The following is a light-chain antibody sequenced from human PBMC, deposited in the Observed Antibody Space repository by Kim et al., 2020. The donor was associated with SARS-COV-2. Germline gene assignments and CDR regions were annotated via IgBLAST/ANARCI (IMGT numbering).Light chain of an antibody. V-gene: IGLV3-21*04. CDR1: SIATKS. J-gene: IGLJ3*02. Sequence: ELTQPPSVSVAPGETARISCGGNSIATKSVHWYQQKPGQAPLLVIYYDSDRPSGIPERFSGSNSENTATLTISRVGAGDEADYYCQVWDDSSDHLWVFGGGTQLTVL. CDR3: QVWDDSSDHLWV. CDR2: YDS.